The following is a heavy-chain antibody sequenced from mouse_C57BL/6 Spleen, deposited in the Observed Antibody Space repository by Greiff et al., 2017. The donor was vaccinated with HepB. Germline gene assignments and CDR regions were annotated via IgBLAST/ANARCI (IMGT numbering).Heavy chain of an antibody. CDR1: GYTFTSYW. V-gene: IGHV1-53*01. CDR3: ARSGTYDGYYFAY. D-gene: IGHD2-3*01. J-gene: IGHJ3*01. Sequence: VKLQQPGTELVKPGASVKLSCKASGYTFTSYWMHWVKQRPGQGLEWIGNINPSNGGTNYNEKFKSKATLTVDKSSSTAYMQLSSLTSEDSAVYYCARSGTYDGYYFAYWGQGTLVTVSA. CDR2: INPSNGGT.